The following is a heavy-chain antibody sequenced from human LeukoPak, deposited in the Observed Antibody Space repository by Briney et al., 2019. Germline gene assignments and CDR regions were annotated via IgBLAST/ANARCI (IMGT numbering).Heavy chain of an antibody. V-gene: IGHV3-21*01. Sequence: PGGSLRLSCAASGLTFSSYSMNWVRQAPGKGLEWVSSISSRSSYIYYADSVKGRFTLSRDNAKNSLYLQMNSLRAEDTAVYYCAREGTGTNTLDYWGQGTLVTVSS. CDR3: AREGTGTNTLDY. D-gene: IGHD1-7*01. CDR1: GLTFSSYS. CDR2: ISSRSSYI. J-gene: IGHJ4*02.